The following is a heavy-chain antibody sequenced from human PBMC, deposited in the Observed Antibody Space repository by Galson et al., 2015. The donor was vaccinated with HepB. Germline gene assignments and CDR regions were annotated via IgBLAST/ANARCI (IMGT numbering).Heavy chain of an antibody. Sequence: SVKVSCKASGYTFTSYYMHWVRQAPGQGLEWMGIINPSGGSTSYAQKFQGRVTMTRDTSASTVRMELSSLRSEDTAVYYCARDIWGGSYSNWFDPWGQGTLVTVSS. CDR3: ARDIWGGSYSNWFDP. CDR2: INPSGGST. V-gene: IGHV1-46*01. CDR1: GYTFTSYY. J-gene: IGHJ5*02. D-gene: IGHD1-26*01.